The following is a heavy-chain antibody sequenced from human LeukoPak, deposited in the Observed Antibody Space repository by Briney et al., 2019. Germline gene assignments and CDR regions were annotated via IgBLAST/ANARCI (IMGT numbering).Heavy chain of an antibody. CDR2: INPSGGST. CDR3: ARASVNGRRFDY. CDR1: GYAFTSYY. J-gene: IGHJ4*02. D-gene: IGHD2-8*01. V-gene: IGHV1-46*01. Sequence: ASVKVSCKASGYAFTSYYMHWVRQAPGQGLEWMGIINPSGGSTSYAQKFQGRVTMTRDTSTSTVYMELSSLRSEDTAVYYCARASVNGRRFDYWGQGTLVTVSS.